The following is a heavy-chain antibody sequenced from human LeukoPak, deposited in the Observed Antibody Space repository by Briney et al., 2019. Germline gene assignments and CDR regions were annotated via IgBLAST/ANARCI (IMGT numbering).Heavy chain of an antibody. CDR1: GGSFSGYY. CDR3: ARHVLAVAGFRRRAFDI. Sequence: PSETLSLTCAVYGGSFSGYYWSWIRQPPGKGLEWIGEINHSGSTNYNPSLKSRVTISVDTSKNQFSLKLSSVTAADTAVYYCARHVLAVAGFRRRAFDIWGQGTMVTVSS. CDR2: INHSGST. V-gene: IGHV4-34*01. J-gene: IGHJ3*02. D-gene: IGHD6-19*01.